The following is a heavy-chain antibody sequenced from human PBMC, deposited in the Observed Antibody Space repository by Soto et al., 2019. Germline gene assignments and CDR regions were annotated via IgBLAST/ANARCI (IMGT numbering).Heavy chain of an antibody. CDR1: GGSISSYY. Sequence: PSETLSLTCTVSGGSISSYYWSWIRQPPGKGLEWIGYIYYSGSTNYKPSLKSRVTISLDTSKNQFSLRLSSVTAADTAVYYCARETYSSGWYYWFDPWGQGTLVTVSS. CDR3: ARETYSSGWYYWFDP. V-gene: IGHV4-59*01. J-gene: IGHJ5*02. CDR2: IYYSGST. D-gene: IGHD6-19*01.